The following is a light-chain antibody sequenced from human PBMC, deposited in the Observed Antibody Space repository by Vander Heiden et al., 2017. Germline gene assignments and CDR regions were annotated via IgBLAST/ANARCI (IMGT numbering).Light chain of an antibody. J-gene: IGKJ1*01. CDR2: KAS. CDR3: QHYYSSPWT. Sequence: EIQMTQSPSTMSAFVGDRVTISCRASESISSWLAWYQQKPWKAPKLLLYKASTLESGVPSRFSCSVSGTEFTLTISTLQPDDFAVYYCQHYYSSPWTFGQGTKVEVK. V-gene: IGKV1-5*03. CDR1: ESISSW.